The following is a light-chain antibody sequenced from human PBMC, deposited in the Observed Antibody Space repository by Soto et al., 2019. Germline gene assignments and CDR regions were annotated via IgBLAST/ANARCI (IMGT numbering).Light chain of an antibody. CDR1: QSLLDSDDGNTY. CDR3: MQRIEFPWT. V-gene: IGKV2-40*01. J-gene: IGKJ2*01. Sequence: DIVMTQTPLSLPVTSGEPASISCRSSQSLLDSDDGNTYLDWYLQKPGQSPQLLIYTLSYWASGVPARFSGSGSGTDFTLKISRVEAEDVGVYYCMQRIEFPWTFGQGTKLEIK. CDR2: TLS.